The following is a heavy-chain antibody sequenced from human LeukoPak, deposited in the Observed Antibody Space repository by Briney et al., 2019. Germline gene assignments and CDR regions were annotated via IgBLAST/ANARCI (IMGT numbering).Heavy chain of an antibody. CDR2: IWSDGSDK. CDR3: AKDAQRGFDYSNSLQN. J-gene: IGHJ4*01. V-gene: IGHV3-33*06. Sequence: GSLRLSCAASGFTFSHYGMHWVRQTPGAGLEWVAVIWSDGSDKYYAKSVKGRFTISRDNSKNSLFLQMNGLRAEDTAVYYCAKDAQRGFDYSNSLQNWGQGILVTVSS. CDR1: GFTFSHYG. D-gene: IGHD4-11*01.